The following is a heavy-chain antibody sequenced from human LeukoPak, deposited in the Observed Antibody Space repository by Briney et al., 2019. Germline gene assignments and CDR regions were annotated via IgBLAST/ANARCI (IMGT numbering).Heavy chain of an antibody. J-gene: IGHJ4*02. CDR1: GFTFSRYW. V-gene: IGHV3-7*01. Sequence: GGSLRLSCVASGFTFSRYWMRWVRQATGKGLEWVGYIMQDGCEEYYVDSVKGRFTISRDNAENSVYVQMNSLRAEDTAVYYCARDWKGRGCYAWLWGQGTQVTVSS. CDR3: ARDWKGRGCYAWL. D-gene: IGHD2-2*01. CDR2: IMQDGCEE.